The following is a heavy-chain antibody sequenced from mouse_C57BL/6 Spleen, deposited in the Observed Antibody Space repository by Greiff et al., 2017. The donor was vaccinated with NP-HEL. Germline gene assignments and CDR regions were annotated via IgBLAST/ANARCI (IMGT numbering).Heavy chain of an antibody. CDR1: GYTFTDHT. V-gene: IGHV1-78*01. D-gene: IGHD1-1*01. Sequence: VQLQQSDAELVKPGASVKISCKVSGYTFTDHTIHWMKQRPEQGLEWIGYIYPRGGSTKYNEKFKGKATLTADKSSSTAYMQLNSLTSEDSAVYFCALHYYGSSYENYYAMDYWGQGTSVTVSS. J-gene: IGHJ4*01. CDR3: ALHYYGSSYENYYAMDY. CDR2: IYPRGGST.